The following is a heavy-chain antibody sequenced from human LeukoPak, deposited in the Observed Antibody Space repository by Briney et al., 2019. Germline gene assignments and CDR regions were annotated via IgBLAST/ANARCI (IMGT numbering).Heavy chain of an antibody. CDR2: IYHSGST. D-gene: IGHD4-17*01. CDR3: ARVDDDYGDY. V-gene: IGHV4-38-2*02. Sequence: PSETLYLTCIVSGYSISSGYYWGWIRQPPGKGLEWIASIYHSGSTYYNPSLKSRVTISVDTSKNHFSLKLTSVTAADTAVYYCARVDDDYGDYWGQGTLVTVSS. CDR1: GYSISSGYY. J-gene: IGHJ4*02.